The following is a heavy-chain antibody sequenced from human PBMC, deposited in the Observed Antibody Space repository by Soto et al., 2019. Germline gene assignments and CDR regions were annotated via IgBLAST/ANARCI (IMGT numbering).Heavy chain of an antibody. D-gene: IGHD6-19*01. CDR2: IWYDGSNK. V-gene: IGHV3-33*01. CDR3: ARDSHVGSGWQLTADY. Sequence: WGSLRLSCAASGSTFSSYGMHWVRQAPGKGLEWVAVIWYDGSNKYYAESVKGRFTISRDNSKNTLYLQMNSLRAEDTAVYYCARDSHVGSGWQLTADYWGQGTLVTVSS. CDR1: GSTFSSYG. J-gene: IGHJ4*02.